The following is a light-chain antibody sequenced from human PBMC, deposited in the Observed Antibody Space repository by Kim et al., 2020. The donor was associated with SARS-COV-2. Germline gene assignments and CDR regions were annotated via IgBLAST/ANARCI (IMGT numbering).Light chain of an antibody. V-gene: IGLV2-11*03. Sequence: GQSVTISCTGTSSDVGIYHYVSWFQQHPGKAPKLMIYDVNERPSGVPDPFSGSKSGNTASLTISGLQAEDEADYFCCSYAGSYTWVFGGGTQLTVL. CDR1: SSDVGIYHY. CDR3: CSYAGSYTWV. CDR2: DVN. J-gene: IGLJ3*02.